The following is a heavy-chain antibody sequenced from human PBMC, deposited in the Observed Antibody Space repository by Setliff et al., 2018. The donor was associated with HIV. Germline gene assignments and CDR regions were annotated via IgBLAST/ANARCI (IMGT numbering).Heavy chain of an antibody. J-gene: IGHJ4*02. CDR3: ARGFDYAQRPPLYYFDY. V-gene: IGHV4-31*02. D-gene: IGHD2-2*01. CDR1: GDSISTGRYY. Sequence: SETLSLTCTVSGDSISTGRYYWSWIRQHPGKGLEWIGYIYYSGNPFYNPSLRSRVTISLDTSKNQFSLKLSSVTAADTAVYYCARGFDYAQRPPLYYFDYWGQGTLVTVSS. CDR2: IYYSGNP.